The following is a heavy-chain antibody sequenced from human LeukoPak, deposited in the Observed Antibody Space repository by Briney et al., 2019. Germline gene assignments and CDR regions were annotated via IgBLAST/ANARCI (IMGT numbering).Heavy chain of an antibody. Sequence: ASVKVSCTASGYTFTSYDINWVRQATGQGLEWMGWMNPNSGGTNYAQKFQGRVTMTRDTSISTAYMELSRLRSDDTAVYYCAREGGPTGGAQDYWGQGTLVTVSS. CDR3: AREGGPTGGAQDY. V-gene: IGHV1-2*02. CDR1: GYTFTSYD. CDR2: MNPNSGGT. D-gene: IGHD1-1*01. J-gene: IGHJ4*02.